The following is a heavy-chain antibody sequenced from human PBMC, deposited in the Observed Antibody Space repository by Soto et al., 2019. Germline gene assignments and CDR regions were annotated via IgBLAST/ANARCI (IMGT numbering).Heavy chain of an antibody. J-gene: IGHJ6*03. Sequence: SETLCLTCAVYGGSFSGYYWSWIRQPPGKGLEWIGEINHSGSTNYNPSLKSRVTISVDTSKNQFSLKLSSVTAADTAVYYCAREGTMVRGGYYYYYMDVWGKGTTVTVSS. CDR1: GGSFSGYY. V-gene: IGHV4-34*01. D-gene: IGHD3-10*01. CDR2: INHSGST. CDR3: AREGTMVRGGYYYYYMDV.